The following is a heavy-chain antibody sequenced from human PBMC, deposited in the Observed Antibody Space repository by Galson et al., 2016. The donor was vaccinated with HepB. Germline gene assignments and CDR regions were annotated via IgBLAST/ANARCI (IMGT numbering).Heavy chain of an antibody. D-gene: IGHD1-26*01. CDR2: VSYAGSDV. Sequence: SLRLSCAASGFTFSSYTMHWVRQAPGKGLEWVAVVSYAGSDVYYVDSVKGRFTISRDNSKNTLYFHMNRLRPEDTAVYYCARALQASSESTDAFAFWGQGTLVTVSS. V-gene: IGHV3-30-3*01. CDR1: GFTFSSYT. CDR3: ARALQASSESTDAFAF. J-gene: IGHJ3*01.